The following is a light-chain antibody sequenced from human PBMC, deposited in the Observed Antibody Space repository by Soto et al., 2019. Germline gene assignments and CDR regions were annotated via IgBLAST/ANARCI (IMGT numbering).Light chain of an antibody. Sequence: QSALTQPRSVSGSPGQSVTISCTGTSSDVGGYNYVSWYLQHPGKAPKLMIYYVSKRPSGVPDRFSGSKSGNTASLTISGFQAEDEVEYYCCSYAGRYTLTVVFGGATRVTVL. CDR1: SSDVGGYNY. CDR2: YVS. V-gene: IGLV2-11*01. J-gene: IGLJ2*01. CDR3: CSYAGRYTLTVV.